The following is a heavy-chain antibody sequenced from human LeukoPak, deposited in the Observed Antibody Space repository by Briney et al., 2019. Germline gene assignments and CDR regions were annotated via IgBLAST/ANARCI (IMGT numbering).Heavy chain of an antibody. CDR1: GYTFSSYG. CDR2: ISAYNGST. CDR3: ARGYYYDSSGFHSGGEFDY. D-gene: IGHD3-22*01. Sequence: ASVTVSCKASGYTFSSYGISWVRQAPGQGLEWMGWISAYNGSTNYAQKVQGRVTMTTDTSTSTAYMELRSLRSDDTAVYYCARGYYYDSSGFHSGGEFDYWGQGTLVTVSS. V-gene: IGHV1-18*01. J-gene: IGHJ4*02.